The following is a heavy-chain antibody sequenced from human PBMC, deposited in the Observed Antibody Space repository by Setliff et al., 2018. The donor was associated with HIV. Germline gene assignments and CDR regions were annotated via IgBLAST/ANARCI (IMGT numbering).Heavy chain of an antibody. CDR1: GDSISSHY. D-gene: IGHD3-3*01. CDR3: TRGPEGVAGGDY. CDR2: IYYSGST. V-gene: IGHV4-59*11. J-gene: IGHJ4*02. Sequence: SETLSLTCTVSGDSISSHYWNWIRQPPGKALEWIGYIYYSGSTNYNPSFKSRVTISVDRSKRQFSLNLSSVTAADTAIFYCTRGPEGVAGGDYWGQGILVTVSS.